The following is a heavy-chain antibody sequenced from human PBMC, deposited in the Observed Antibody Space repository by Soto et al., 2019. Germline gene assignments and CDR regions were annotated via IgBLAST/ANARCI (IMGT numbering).Heavy chain of an antibody. CDR1: GGSIDRSNYY. J-gene: IGHJ4*02. CDR2: TYYNGNA. V-gene: IGHV4-39*01. Sequence: PSETLSLTCTVSGGSIDRSNYYWDWIRQPPGKGLEWIGTTYYNGNAYYNPSLQSRVTMSVDTSKNQFSLKLISVTAADTAVYYCARHFVAVVIKGWGYWGQGTLVTVSS. D-gene: IGHD3-22*01. CDR3: ARHFVAVVIKGWGY.